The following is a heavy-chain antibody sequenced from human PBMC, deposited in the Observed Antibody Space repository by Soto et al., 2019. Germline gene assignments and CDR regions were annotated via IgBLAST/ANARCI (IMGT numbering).Heavy chain of an antibody. Sequence: ASVKVSCKASGYTFTRYGIGWARQAPGQGLEWMGWINTYNGNTNYAQNVQGRVTLTTDTSTSTAYMELRSLRSNDTAIYYCAMVDVYVTHSGKDVWGQGTTVTVSS. CDR3: AMVDVYVTHSGKDV. D-gene: IGHD6-25*01. CDR2: INTYNGNT. V-gene: IGHV1-18*01. CDR1: GYTFTRYG. J-gene: IGHJ6*02.